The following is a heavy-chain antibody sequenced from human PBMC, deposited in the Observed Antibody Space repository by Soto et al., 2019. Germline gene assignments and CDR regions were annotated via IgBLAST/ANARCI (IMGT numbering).Heavy chain of an antibody. J-gene: IGHJ4*02. Sequence: PSETLCLTCTVAGGSIGSYDCSWIRQPPGKGLEWIGYIYYSGSTNYNPSLKSRVTISRDKSKNTLFLQMNSLRAEDTAVYYCASSPHYDSSGYFDYWGQGALVTVSS. D-gene: IGHD3-22*01. V-gene: IGHV4-59*12. CDR1: GGSIGSYD. CDR2: IYYSGST. CDR3: ASSPHYDSSGYFDY.